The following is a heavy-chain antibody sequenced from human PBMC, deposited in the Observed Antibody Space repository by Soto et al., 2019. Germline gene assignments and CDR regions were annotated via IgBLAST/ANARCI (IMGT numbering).Heavy chain of an antibody. D-gene: IGHD3-16*01. CDR1: GGSVGSDNW. J-gene: IGHJ4*02. V-gene: IGHV4-4*02. Sequence: SETLSLTCAVSGGSVGSDNWWNWVRQTPGKGLEWIGEIHRTGSTNYNPSLKSRVTISVDTSKNQFSLKLSSVTAADTAVYYCARAWGEAFDYWGQGTLVTVS. CDR2: IHRTGST. CDR3: ARAWGEAFDY.